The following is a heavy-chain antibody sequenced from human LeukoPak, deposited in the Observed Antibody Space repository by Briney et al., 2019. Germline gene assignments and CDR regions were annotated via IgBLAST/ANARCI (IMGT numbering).Heavy chain of an antibody. CDR2: ISWNSGSI. D-gene: IGHD6-13*01. V-gene: IGHV3-9*01. Sequence: GRSLRLSCAASGFTFDDYAMHWVRQAPGKGLEWVSGISWNSGSIGYADSVKGRFTISRDNAKNSPYLQMNSLRAEDTALYYCAKAQGAAAYVIDYWGQGTLVTVSS. CDR3: AKAQGAAAYVIDY. CDR1: GFTFDDYA. J-gene: IGHJ4*02.